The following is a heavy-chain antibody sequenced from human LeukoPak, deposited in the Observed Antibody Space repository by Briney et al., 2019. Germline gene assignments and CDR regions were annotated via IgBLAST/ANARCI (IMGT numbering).Heavy chain of an antibody. CDR3: AREGMVRGVAFDY. J-gene: IGHJ4*02. V-gene: IGHV3-11*04. CDR1: GFTLSDYY. CDR2: ITSRGSTI. D-gene: IGHD3-10*01. Sequence: GGSLRLSCAASGFTLSDYYLTWIRQAPGKGLEWVSYITSRGSTIYHADSVKGRFTISRDNAKNTLYLQMNSLRAEDTAVYYCAREGMVRGVAFDYWGQGTLVTVSS.